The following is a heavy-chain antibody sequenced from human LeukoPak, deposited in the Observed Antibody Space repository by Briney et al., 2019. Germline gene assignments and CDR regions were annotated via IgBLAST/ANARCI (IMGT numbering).Heavy chain of an antibody. CDR2: IYHSGST. J-gene: IGHJ4*02. CDR3: ARLPTGYFDY. D-gene: IGHD1-1*01. V-gene: IGHV4-38-2*01. Sequence: SETLSLTCAVSGYSISSGYYWGWIRQPPGKGLEWIGSIYHSGSTYYNPSLKSRVTISVDTSKNQFSLKLSSVTAADTAAYYCARLPTGYFDYWGQGTLVTVSS. CDR1: GYSISSGYY.